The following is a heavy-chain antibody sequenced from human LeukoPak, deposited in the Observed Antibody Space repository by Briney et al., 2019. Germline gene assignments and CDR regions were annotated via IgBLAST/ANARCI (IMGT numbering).Heavy chain of an antibody. J-gene: IGHJ4*02. CDR3: ARTTRTTYYDIGGHYFDY. V-gene: IGHV3-30-3*01. D-gene: IGHD3-9*01. Sequence: GGSLRLSCAVSGFTFSNGWMSWVRQAPGKGLEWVAVISYDGSNKYYADSVKGRFTISRDNSKNTLYLQMNSLRAEDTAVYYCARTTRTTYYDIGGHYFDYWGQGTLVTVSS. CDR1: GFTFSNGW. CDR2: ISYDGSNK.